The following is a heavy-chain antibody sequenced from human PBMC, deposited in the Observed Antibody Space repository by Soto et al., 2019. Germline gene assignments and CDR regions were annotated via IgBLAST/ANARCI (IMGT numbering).Heavy chain of an antibody. CDR3: ARGTFYGDYENWFDP. V-gene: IGHV1-18*01. D-gene: IGHD4-17*01. Sequence: ASVKVTCKASGYTFTSYGISWVRQAPGQGLEWMGWISAYNGNTNYAQKLQGRVTMTTDTSTSTAYMELRSLRSDDTAVYYCARGTFYGDYENWFDPWGQGTLVTVSS. CDR1: GYTFTSYG. CDR2: ISAYNGNT. J-gene: IGHJ5*02.